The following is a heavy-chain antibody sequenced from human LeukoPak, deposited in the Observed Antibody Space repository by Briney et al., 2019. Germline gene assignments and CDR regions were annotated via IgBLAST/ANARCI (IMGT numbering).Heavy chain of an antibody. CDR2: IIPIFGTA. CDR1: GGTFSSYA. V-gene: IGHV1-69*13. J-gene: IGHJ6*03. D-gene: IGHD2-2*01. Sequence: SVKVSRKASGGTFSSYAISWVRQAPGLGLEWMGGIIPIFGTANYAQKFQGRVTITADESTSTAYMELSSLRSEDTAVYYCARYAVPAAPYYYYYYMDVWGKGTTVTVSS. CDR3: ARYAVPAAPYYYYYYMDV.